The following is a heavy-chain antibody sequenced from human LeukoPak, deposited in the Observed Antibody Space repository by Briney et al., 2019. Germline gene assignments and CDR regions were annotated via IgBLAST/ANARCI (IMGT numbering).Heavy chain of an antibody. CDR3: ARDQTIFGVVGAFDI. V-gene: IGHV4-31*03. J-gene: IGHJ3*02. Sequence: SETLSLTCTVSGGSISSGGYYWSWIRQHPGKGLEWIGYIYYIGSTYYNPSLKSRVTISVDTSKTQFSLKLSSVTAADTAVYYCARDQTIFGVVGAFDIWGQGTMVTVSS. D-gene: IGHD3-3*01. CDR2: IYYIGST. CDR1: GGSISSGGYY.